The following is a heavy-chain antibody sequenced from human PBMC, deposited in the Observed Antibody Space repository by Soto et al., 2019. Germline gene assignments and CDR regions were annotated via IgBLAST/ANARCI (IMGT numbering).Heavy chain of an antibody. D-gene: IGHD1-26*01. CDR3: GRDRWDDDGVDY. CDR1: GGSITNYY. V-gene: IGHV4-59*01. Sequence: SETLSLTCTVSGGSITNYYWSWIRQPPGKGLEWIGYIYYSGSTNYNPSLKSRVTISVDTSRNQFSLKLNSVTAADTAVYYCGRDRWDDDGVDYWGQGTLVTVSS. CDR2: IYYSGST. J-gene: IGHJ4*02.